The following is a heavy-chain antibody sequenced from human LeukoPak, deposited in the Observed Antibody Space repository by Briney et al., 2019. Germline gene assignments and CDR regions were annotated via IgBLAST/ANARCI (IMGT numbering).Heavy chain of an antibody. V-gene: IGHV4-34*01. Sequence: SETLSLTCAVYGGSFSGYYWSWIRQPPGKGLEWIGEINHSGSTNYNPSLKSRVTISADTSKNQFSLKLSSVTAADTAVYYCARSIYSSSWLNWFDPWGQGTLVTVSS. CDR2: INHSGST. D-gene: IGHD6-13*01. J-gene: IGHJ5*02. CDR1: GGSFSGYY. CDR3: ARSIYSSSWLNWFDP.